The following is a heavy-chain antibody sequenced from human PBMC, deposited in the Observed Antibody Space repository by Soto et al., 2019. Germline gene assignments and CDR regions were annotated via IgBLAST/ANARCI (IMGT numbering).Heavy chain of an antibody. Sequence: LRLSCAASGFTVSSNYMSWVRQAPGKGLEWVSSISCSSSYIYYADSVKGRFTISRDNAENSLYLQMNSLRAEDTAVYYCAKDGYYYDSSGPGSVPHYYYYGMDVWGQGTTVTVSS. D-gene: IGHD3-22*01. J-gene: IGHJ6*02. V-gene: IGHV3-21*01. CDR3: AKDGYYYDSSGPGSVPHYYYYGMDV. CDR1: GFTVSSNY. CDR2: ISCSSSYI.